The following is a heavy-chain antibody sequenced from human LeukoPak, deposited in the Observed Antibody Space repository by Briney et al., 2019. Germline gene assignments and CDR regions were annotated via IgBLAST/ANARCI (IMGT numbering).Heavy chain of an antibody. D-gene: IGHD3-22*01. J-gene: IGHJ6*02. Sequence: GGSLRLSCAASGVTFSTYGMHWVRQAPGKGLEWVAVLSYDGSNKYYADSVKGRFTISRDNSKNTLYLQMNSLRAEDTLVYYCARGAYCYDSRGYHNFYHYGMDVWGQGTTVTVSS. CDR1: GVTFSTYG. V-gene: IGHV3-30*03. CDR3: ARGAYCYDSRGYHNFYHYGMDV. CDR2: LSYDGSNK.